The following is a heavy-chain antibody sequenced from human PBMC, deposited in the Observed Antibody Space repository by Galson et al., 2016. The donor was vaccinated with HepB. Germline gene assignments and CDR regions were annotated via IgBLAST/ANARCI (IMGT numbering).Heavy chain of an antibody. CDR1: GYTFINYY. J-gene: IGHJ5*02. CDR3: ARAIMTPSDNWFDP. CDR2: INPLSGGT. V-gene: IGHV1-46*01. Sequence: SGYTFINYYIHWVRQAPGQGLEWMGIINPLSGGTDYAQRFQGRVTMTRDTSTSTVSMELSSLRSEDTAVYYCARAIMTPSDNWFDPWGQGILVTVSS. D-gene: IGHD2-8*01.